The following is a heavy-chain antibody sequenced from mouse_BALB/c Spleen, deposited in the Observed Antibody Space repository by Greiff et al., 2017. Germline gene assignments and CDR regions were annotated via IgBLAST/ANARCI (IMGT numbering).Heavy chain of an antibody. D-gene: IGHD2-10*01. Sequence: EVQLQESGAELVRPGASVKLSCKASGFTFTDYYMHWVKQRPEQGLEWIGWIDPENGNTIYDPKFQGKASITADTSSNTAYLQLSSLTSEDTAVYYCAPTFAYWGQGTLVTVSA. V-gene: IGHV14-1*02. CDR1: GFTFTDYY. CDR3: APTFAY. CDR2: IDPENGNT. J-gene: IGHJ3*01.